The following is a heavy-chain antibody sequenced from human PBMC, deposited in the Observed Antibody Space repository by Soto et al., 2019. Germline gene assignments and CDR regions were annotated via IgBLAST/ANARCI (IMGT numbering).Heavy chain of an antibody. J-gene: IGHJ6*02. Sequence: GASVKVSCKASGGTFSSYTISWVRQAPGQGLEWMGRIIPILGIANYAQKFQGRVTITADKSTSTAYMELSSLRSEDTAVYYCARERTLVVVAATSMDVWGQGTTVTVSS. V-gene: IGHV1-69*04. CDR2: IIPILGIA. CDR3: ARERTLVVVAATSMDV. CDR1: GGTFSSYT. D-gene: IGHD2-15*01.